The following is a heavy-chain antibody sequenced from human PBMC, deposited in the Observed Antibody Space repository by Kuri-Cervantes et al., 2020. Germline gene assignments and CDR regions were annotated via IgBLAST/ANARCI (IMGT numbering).Heavy chain of an antibody. V-gene: IGHV3-66*04. CDR1: GFTVSSNY. CDR3: ARRTINWGSDWYFDL. CDR2: IYSGGST. J-gene: IGHJ2*01. Sequence: GGSLRLSCAASGFTVSSNYMSWVRQAPGKGLEWVSVIYSGGSTYYADSVKGRFTISRDNSKNTLYLQMNSLRAEDTAVYYCARRTINWGSDWYFDLWGRGTLVTVSS. D-gene: IGHD7-27*01.